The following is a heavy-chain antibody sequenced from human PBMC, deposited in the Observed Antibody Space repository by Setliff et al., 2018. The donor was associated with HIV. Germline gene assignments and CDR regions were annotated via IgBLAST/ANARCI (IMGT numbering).Heavy chain of an antibody. CDR1: GGSIGGYY. J-gene: IGHJ6*03. D-gene: IGHD5-12*01. CDR3: ARAGVGGYSGYDRDYYYYMDV. V-gene: IGHV4-4*08. CDR2: IYSGGST. Sequence: SETLSLTCTVSGGSIGGYYWSWIRQPPGTGLEWLGCIYSGGSTNYNPSLESRVTISLDTSKNQFSLRLTSVTAADTAVYYCARAGVGGYSGYDRDYYYYMDVWGKGTTVTVSS.